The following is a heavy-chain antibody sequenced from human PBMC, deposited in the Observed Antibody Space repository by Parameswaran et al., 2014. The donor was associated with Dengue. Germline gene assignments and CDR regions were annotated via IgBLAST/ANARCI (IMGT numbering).Heavy chain of an antibody. Sequence: WIRQPPGKGLDWIGEINHGGGTSYNPSFKSRVTISVDTSKNQFSLHLSSVTAADTAVYYCATGGGDYLGRNVYFDNWGQGTLVTVSS. CDR2: INHGGGT. D-gene: IGHD4-17*01. V-gene: IGHV4-34*01. J-gene: IGHJ4*02. CDR3: ATGGGDYLGRNVYFDN.